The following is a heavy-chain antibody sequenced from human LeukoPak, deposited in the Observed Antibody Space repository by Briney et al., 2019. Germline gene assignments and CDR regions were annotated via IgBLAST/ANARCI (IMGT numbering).Heavy chain of an antibody. V-gene: IGHV4-39*01. CDR1: GGSISSGSYY. Sequence: ASETLSLTCTVSGGSISSGSYYWGWIRQPPGKGLGWIGSIYYSGSTYYNPSLKSRVTISVDTSKNQFSLKLSSVTAADTAVYYCARHIVDTAMVSRDYYYYYMDVWGKGTTVTVSS. CDR3: ARHIVDTAMVSRDYYYYYMDV. CDR2: IYYSGST. J-gene: IGHJ6*03. D-gene: IGHD5-18*01.